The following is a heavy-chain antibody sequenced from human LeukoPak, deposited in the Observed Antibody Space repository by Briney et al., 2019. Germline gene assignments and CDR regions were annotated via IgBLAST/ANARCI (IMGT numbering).Heavy chain of an antibody. V-gene: IGHV3-30-3*01. D-gene: IGHD4-11*01. CDR3: ARGQHRVTYSDDAFDI. CDR1: GFTFSSYA. J-gene: IGHJ3*02. CDR2: ISYAGSNK. Sequence: GGSLRLSCAASGFTFSSYAMHWVRQAPGKGLEWVAVISYAGSNKFYADSVRGRVTISRDNSKNTLYLQMNNLKTEDTAVYYCARGQHRVTYSDDAFDIWGQGTMVTVSS.